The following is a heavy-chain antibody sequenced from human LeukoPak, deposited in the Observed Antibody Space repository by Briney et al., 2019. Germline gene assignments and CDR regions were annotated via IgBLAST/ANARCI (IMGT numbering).Heavy chain of an antibody. J-gene: IGHJ4*02. CDR1: GFTFTNYA. V-gene: IGHV3-30-3*01. CDR2: ISYDGSNK. D-gene: IGHD6-13*01. CDR3: ARNGGAAAAGIDY. Sequence: GGSLRLSCAASGFTFTNYAMHWVREDPGKGLECVSLISYDGSNKYYADSVKGRCTFSRDSSKNTPYLQMNRLRAENTAVYNCARNGGAAAAGIDYWGQGTLVTVSS.